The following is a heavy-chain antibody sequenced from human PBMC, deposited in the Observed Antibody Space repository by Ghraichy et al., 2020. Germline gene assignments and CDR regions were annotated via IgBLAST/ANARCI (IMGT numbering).Heavy chain of an antibody. CDR2: ITSSSSSR. V-gene: IGHV3-48*02. J-gene: IGHJ6*02. CDR1: GFTFSSYS. Sequence: GGSLRLSCVGSGFTFSSYSMNWVRQSPGKGLEWVSYITSSSSSRFYADSVKGRFTISRDNAQNSLSLQMNSLRDEDTAVYYCARGSKVVRFFYYDGMDVWGQGTTVIVSS. CDR3: ARGSKVVRFFYYDGMDV. D-gene: IGHD4-23*01.